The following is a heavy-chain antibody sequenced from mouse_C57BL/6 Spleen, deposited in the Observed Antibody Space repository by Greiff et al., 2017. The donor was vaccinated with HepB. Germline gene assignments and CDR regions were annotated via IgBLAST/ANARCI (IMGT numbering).Heavy chain of an antibody. V-gene: IGHV1-39*01. CDR3: ARGYDYGYYAMDY. Sequence: VQLQQSGPELVKPGASVKISCKASGYSFTDYNMNWVKQSNGKSLEWIGVINPNYGTTSYNEKFKGKATLTADKSSSTAYMELRSLTSEDSAVYFCARGYDYGYYAMDYWGQGTSVTVSS. J-gene: IGHJ4*01. CDR1: GYSFTDYN. CDR2: INPNYGTT. D-gene: IGHD2-4*01.